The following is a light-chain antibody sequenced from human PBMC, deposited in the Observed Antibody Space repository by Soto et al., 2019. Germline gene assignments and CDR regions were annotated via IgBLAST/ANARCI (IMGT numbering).Light chain of an antibody. CDR3: VLYMGGGIWV. J-gene: IGLJ3*02. CDR2: STN. Sequence: QTVVTQEPSFSVSPGRTVTLSCGLRSGSVSTSFYPSWYQQTPGQAPRTLIYSTNTRSSGVPDRFSGSIIGNKAALTITGAQADDESDYYCVLYMGGGIWVFGGGTKLTVL. V-gene: IGLV8-61*01. CDR1: SGSVSTSFY.